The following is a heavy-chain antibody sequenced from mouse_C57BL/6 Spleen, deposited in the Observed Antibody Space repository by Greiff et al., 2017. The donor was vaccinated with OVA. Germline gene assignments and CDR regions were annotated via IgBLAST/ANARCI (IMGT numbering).Heavy chain of an antibody. V-gene: IGHV1-80*01. CDR2: IYPGDGDT. CDR1: GYAFSSYW. J-gene: IGHJ4*01. Sequence: VQLQQSGAELVKPGASVKISCKASGYAFSSYWMYWVKQRPGKGLEWIGQIYPGDGDTNYNGKFKGKATLTADKSSSTAYMQLSSLTSEDSAVYFCARQPSGYAMDYWGQGTSVTVSS. CDR3: ARQPSGYAMDY. D-gene: IGHD3-1*01.